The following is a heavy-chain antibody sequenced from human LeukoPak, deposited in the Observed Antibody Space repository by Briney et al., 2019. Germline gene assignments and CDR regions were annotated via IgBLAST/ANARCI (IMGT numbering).Heavy chain of an antibody. J-gene: IGHJ5*02. V-gene: IGHV4-34*01. Sequence: PSETLSLTCAVYGGSFSGYYRSWIRQPPGKGLERIGEINHSGSTNYNPSLKSRVTISVDTSKNQFSLKLSSVTAADTAVYYCARGIRSRFIVVVPAAISNDLAGFWFDPWGQGTLVTVSS. CDR1: GGSFSGYY. D-gene: IGHD2-2*02. CDR2: INHSGST. CDR3: ARGIRSRFIVVVPAAISNDLAGFWFDP.